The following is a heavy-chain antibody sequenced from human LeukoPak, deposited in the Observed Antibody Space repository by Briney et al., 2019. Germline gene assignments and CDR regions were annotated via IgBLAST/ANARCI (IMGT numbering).Heavy chain of an antibody. Sequence: PGXSXXXSCXXSXXRXDDXXXXXVRHAPGXGLEWVSLISAYDGSTNYADSVKGRFTISRDNSKNTLYLQIYSLTVVDTAVYYCARDSDTSGNHWFFDVWGRGTLVIASS. CDR1: XXRXDDXX. CDR3: ARDSDTSGNHWFFDV. D-gene: IGHD6-19*01. J-gene: IGHJ2*01. CDR2: ISAYDGST. V-gene: IGHV3-43*02.